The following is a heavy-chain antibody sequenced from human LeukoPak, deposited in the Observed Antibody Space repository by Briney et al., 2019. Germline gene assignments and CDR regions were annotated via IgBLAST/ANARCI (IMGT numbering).Heavy chain of an antibody. CDR2: IGSDNKP. CDR1: GFTFSAYA. J-gene: IGHJ4*02. Sequence: QAGGSLRLSCEASGFTFSAYAMTWVRQAPGKGLEWVSSIGSDNKPHYSESVKGRFTISRDNSKNTLYLQMNSLRAEDTALYFCAKLGCSSTSCYANWWGQGALVTVSS. V-gene: IGHV3-23*05. D-gene: IGHD6-13*01. CDR3: AKLGCSSTSCYANW.